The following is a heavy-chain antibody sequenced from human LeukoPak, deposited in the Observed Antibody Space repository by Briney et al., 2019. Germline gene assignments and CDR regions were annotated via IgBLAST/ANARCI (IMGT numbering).Heavy chain of an antibody. J-gene: IGHJ4*02. D-gene: IGHD3-3*01. CDR1: GYTFTGYY. Sequence: GASVKVSCKASGYTFTGYYMHWVRQAPGQGLEWMGRINPNSGGTNYAQKFQGRVTMTRDTSISTAYMELSRLRSDGTAVYYCARTAPITVFGVVEGLSDYWGQGTLVTVSS. CDR2: INPNSGGT. CDR3: ARTAPITVFGVVEGLSDY. V-gene: IGHV1-2*06.